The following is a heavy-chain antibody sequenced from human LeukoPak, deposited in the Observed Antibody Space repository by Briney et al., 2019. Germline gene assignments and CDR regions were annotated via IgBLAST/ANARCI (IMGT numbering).Heavy chain of an antibody. D-gene: IGHD5-12*01. CDR1: GFTFSNYS. V-gene: IGHV3-21*01. Sequence: AGGSLRLSCAASGFTFSNYSMNWVRQTPEKGLEWVSSISKSGSYIYYADSVKGRFTISRDNAKNSLYLQINSLRADDTAVYYCARGPSGYHNTGGQGTLVTVSS. CDR3: ARGPSGYHNT. J-gene: IGHJ4*02. CDR2: ISKSGSYI.